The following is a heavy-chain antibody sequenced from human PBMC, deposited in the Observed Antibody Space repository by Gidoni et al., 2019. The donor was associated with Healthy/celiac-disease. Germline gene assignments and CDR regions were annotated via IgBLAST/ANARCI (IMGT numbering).Heavy chain of an antibody. CDR2: IYYSGST. D-gene: IGHD3-3*01. Sequence: QLQLKEPGPGLVKPSETLPPTCPVPGGPIGGSSYSWGWIRQPPGKGLEWIGSIYYSGSTYYNPSLKSRVTISVDTSKNQFSLKLSSVTAADTAVYYCARHSYDFWSGYLDYWGQGTLVTVSS. J-gene: IGHJ4*02. CDR1: GGPIGGSSYS. CDR3: ARHSYDFWSGYLDY. V-gene: IGHV4-39*01.